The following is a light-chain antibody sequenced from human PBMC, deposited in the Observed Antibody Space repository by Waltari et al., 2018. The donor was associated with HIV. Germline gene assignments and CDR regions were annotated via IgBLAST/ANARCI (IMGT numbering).Light chain of an antibody. CDR3: DSRDTNDKHHV. CDR2: GKD. CDR1: SLRRYS. J-gene: IGLJ1*01. V-gene: IGLV3-19*01. Sequence: SSDLTQDPAVYVALGQTVRLTCHGDSLRRYSANWYQQNPGQAPVVVMYGKDNRPSGIPDRFSGSSSGNTGSLTITGAQAEDEAVYYCDSRDTNDKHHVFGTGTKVTV.